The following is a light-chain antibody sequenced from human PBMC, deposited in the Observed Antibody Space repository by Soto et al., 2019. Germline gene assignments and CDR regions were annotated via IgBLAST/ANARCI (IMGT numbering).Light chain of an antibody. Sequence: EIVLTQSPATLSLSPGERATLSCRASRSVSTYLVWYQQKPGQAPRLLIYDASNRATGIPARFSGSGSGTDFTLTISSLEPEDFAVYYCQQRSDWLTFGGGTKVEI. CDR2: DAS. V-gene: IGKV3-11*01. J-gene: IGKJ4*01. CDR1: RSVSTY. CDR3: QQRSDWLT.